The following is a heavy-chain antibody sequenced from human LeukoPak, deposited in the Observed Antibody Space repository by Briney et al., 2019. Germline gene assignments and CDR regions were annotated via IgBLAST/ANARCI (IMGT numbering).Heavy chain of an antibody. D-gene: IGHD5-12*01. CDR3: AREGGYDLQSYYFDY. Sequence: ASVTVSFKASGYTFTVYYMHWVRQAPGQGLEWMGWINPNSGGTNYAQKFQGGVTMTRDTSISTAYMELSRLRSDDTAVYYCAREGGYDLQSYYFDYWGQGTLVTVSS. V-gene: IGHV1-2*02. CDR1: GYTFTVYY. CDR2: INPNSGGT. J-gene: IGHJ4*02.